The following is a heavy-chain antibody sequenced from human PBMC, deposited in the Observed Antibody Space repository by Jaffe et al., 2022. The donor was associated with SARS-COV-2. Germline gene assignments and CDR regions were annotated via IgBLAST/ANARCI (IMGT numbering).Heavy chain of an antibody. J-gene: IGHJ5*02. CDR2: IKHDGREK. CDR1: GFTFSSYW. Sequence: EVQLVESGGGLVQPGGSLRLSCAASGFTFSSYWMSWVRQAPGKGLEWVANIKHDGREKNYVDSVKGRFTISRDNAKNSLYLQMNSLRAEDTAVYYCARDRRDYAPAWGQGTLVTVSS. CDR3: ARDRRDYAPA. V-gene: IGHV3-7*03. D-gene: IGHD4-17*01.